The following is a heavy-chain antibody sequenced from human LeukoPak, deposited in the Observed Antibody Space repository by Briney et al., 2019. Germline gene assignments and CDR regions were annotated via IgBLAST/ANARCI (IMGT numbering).Heavy chain of an antibody. CDR2: IYYSGST. J-gene: IGHJ3*02. D-gene: IGHD6-19*01. CDR1: GGSISSSSYY. CDR3: ARSPPGRVSSGGGAFDI. V-gene: IGHV4-39*01. Sequence: SETLSLTCTVSGGSISSSSYYWGWIRQPPGKGLEWIGSIYYSGSTYYNPSLKSRVTISVDTSKNQFSLKLSSVTAADTAVDYCARSPPGRVSSGGGAFDIWGQGTMVTVSS.